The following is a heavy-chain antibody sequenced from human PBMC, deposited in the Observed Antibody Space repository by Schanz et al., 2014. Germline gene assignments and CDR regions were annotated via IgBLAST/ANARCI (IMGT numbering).Heavy chain of an antibody. CDR3: AKDRSWDYDSSGYFDY. V-gene: IGHV3-23*01. CDR1: GFTFSSYA. CDR2: ISGGGGTT. D-gene: IGHD3-22*01. J-gene: IGHJ4*02. Sequence: EVQLLESGGGLVQPGGSLRLSCAASGFTFSSYAVSWVRQAPGKGLEWVSAISGGGGTTYYADSVKGRFTISRDNSKNTLYLQMNSLRAEDTAVYYCAKDRSWDYDSSGYFDYWGQGTLVTVSS.